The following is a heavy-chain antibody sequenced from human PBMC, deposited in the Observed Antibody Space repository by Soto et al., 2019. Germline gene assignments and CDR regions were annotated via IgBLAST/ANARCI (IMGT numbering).Heavy chain of an antibody. V-gene: IGHV3-33*01. CDR3: VRDDIGDPNGFDI. CDR1: GFTFSSYG. J-gene: IGHJ3*02. Sequence: QVQLVESGGGVVQPGRSLRLSCAASGFTFSSYGMHWVRQAPGKGREWVAVILSDGSQTRHADSVKGRFTISRDNSRNTMYLQMDSLRAEDTAVYYCVRDDIGDPNGFDIWGQGTMVTVSS. CDR2: ILSDGSQT. D-gene: IGHD2-15*01.